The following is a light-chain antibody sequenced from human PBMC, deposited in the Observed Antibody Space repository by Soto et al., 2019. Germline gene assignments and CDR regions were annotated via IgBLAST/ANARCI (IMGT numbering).Light chain of an antibody. V-gene: IGLV7-43*01. CDR2: RTN. Sequence: QTVVTQEPSLTVSPGGTVTLTCALTTGAVTSDYYPNWFQRKPGQALRTLIYRTNNTHSWTPARFSGSLLGGKAALTLSGVQPEDEADYYCVLLCSGEWVFGGGTKVTVL. J-gene: IGLJ3*02. CDR1: TGAVTSDYY. CDR3: VLLCSGEWV.